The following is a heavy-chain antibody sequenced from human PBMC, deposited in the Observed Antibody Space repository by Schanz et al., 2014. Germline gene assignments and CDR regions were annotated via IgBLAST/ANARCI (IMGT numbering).Heavy chain of an antibody. CDR2: ISSGGTTI. J-gene: IGHJ4*02. CDR1: GFTFSNHA. D-gene: IGHD3-22*01. CDR3: AKSYDTSGYSGFDY. V-gene: IGHV3-48*01. Sequence: EVQLVESGGGLVQPGGSLRLSCETSGFTFSNHAMSWVRQAPGKGLEWIAYISSGGTTIYYADSVKGRFTISRDNSKNTLYLQMNSLRTEDTAVYFCAKSYDTSGYSGFDYWGQGTLVTVSS.